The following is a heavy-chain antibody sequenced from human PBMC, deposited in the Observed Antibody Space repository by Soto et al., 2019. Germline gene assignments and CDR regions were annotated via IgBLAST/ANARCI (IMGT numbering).Heavy chain of an antibody. D-gene: IGHD4-17*01. CDR2: ISHDGSNK. CDR3: AKPLPTVTHYYFDQ. CDR1: GFTFSSYG. V-gene: IGHV3-30*18. J-gene: IGHJ4*02. Sequence: QVQLVESGGGVIQPGRSLRLSCAASGFTFSSYGMHWVRQAPGKGLEWVAVISHDGSNKYGADSVKGRFTISRDNSKNTLYLQMNSLRPEDSAVYYCAKPLPTVTHYYFDQWGQGTLVTVSS.